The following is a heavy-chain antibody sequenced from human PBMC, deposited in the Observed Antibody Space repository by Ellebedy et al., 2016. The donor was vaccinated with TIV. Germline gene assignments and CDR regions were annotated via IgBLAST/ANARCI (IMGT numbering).Heavy chain of an antibody. CDR3: ASSDSYGFDQ. V-gene: IGHV3-7*01. D-gene: IGHD5-18*01. Sequence: GESLKISXAASGFTFRSYWMSWVRQAPGKGLEWVANIKPDGGETDYVDSVKGRFTISRDNAKNSLFLQMNSLRAEDTAVFYCASSDSYGFDQWGQGTLVTVSS. CDR2: IKPDGGET. CDR1: GFTFRSYW. J-gene: IGHJ4*02.